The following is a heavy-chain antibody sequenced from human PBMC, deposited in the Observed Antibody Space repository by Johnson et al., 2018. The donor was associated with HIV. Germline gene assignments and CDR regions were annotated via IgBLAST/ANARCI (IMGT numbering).Heavy chain of an antibody. D-gene: IGHD3-16*02. Sequence: VQLVESGGGVVQPGRSLRLSCAASRFTFSTYGMHWVRQAPGKGLEWVAVISYDGSNKYYADSVKGRFTISRDNSKNTLYLQMNILRAEDTALYYCAKDIVFKSAPQGAFDIWGQGTMVTVSS. CDR2: ISYDGSNK. J-gene: IGHJ3*02. CDR1: RFTFSTYG. V-gene: IGHV3-30*18. CDR3: AKDIVFKSAPQGAFDI.